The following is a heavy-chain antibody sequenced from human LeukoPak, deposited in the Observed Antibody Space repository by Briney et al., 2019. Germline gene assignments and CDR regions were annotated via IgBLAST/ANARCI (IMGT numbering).Heavy chain of an antibody. CDR1: GFTFSSYG. CDR3: AKDFSVWSPSPDYYGMDV. V-gene: IGHV3-30*18. D-gene: IGHD3/OR15-3a*01. Sequence: GGSLRLSCAASGFTFSSYGMHWVRQAPGKGLEWVAVISYDGSNKYYADSVKGRFTISRDNSKNTLYLQMNSLRAEDTAVYYCAKDFSVWSPSPDYYGMDVWGQGTTVTVSS. J-gene: IGHJ6*02. CDR2: ISYDGSNK.